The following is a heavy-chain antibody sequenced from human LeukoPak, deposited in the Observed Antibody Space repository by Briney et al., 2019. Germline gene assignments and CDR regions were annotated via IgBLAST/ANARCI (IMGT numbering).Heavy chain of an antibody. J-gene: IGHJ3*01. V-gene: IGHV3-48*02. CDR3: ARVDGGFDL. CDR2: ISGSSSII. CDR1: GIIFSSST. Sequence: GGSLRLSCSATGIIFSSSTLNWVRQAPGKGLEWVSYISGSSSIIYNADSVKGRFTISRDNAKNSLYLQMNSLRDEDTAVYYCARVDGGFDLWGQGTMVTVSS.